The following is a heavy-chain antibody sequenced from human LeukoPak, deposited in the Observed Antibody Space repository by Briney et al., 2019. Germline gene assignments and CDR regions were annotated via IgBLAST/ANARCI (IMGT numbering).Heavy chain of an antibody. CDR3: ARDADCSSTSCYTPYYFDY. V-gene: IGHV1-2*02. J-gene: IGHJ4*02. Sequence: GASVKVSCKASGYTFTGYYMHWVRQAPGQGLEWMGWINPNSGGTNYAQKFQGRVTMTRDTSISTAYMELSRLRSDGTAVYYCARDADCSSTSCYTPYYFDYWGQGTLVTVSS. D-gene: IGHD2-2*02. CDR2: INPNSGGT. CDR1: GYTFTGYY.